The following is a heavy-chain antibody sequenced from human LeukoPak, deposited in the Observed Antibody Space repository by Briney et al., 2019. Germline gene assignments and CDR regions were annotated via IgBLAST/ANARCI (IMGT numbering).Heavy chain of an antibody. V-gene: IGHV1-2*02. CDR2: INPKTGGT. Sequence: ASAKVSCKASGFTFTDYFIHWVRQAPGQGLQWLGWINPKTGGTDYAQDFQDRVTMTLDTSITTAYMDLGRLKSDDTALYYCARVRIWFGEFPFDSWGQGTLVTVSS. CDR3: ARVRIWFGEFPFDS. D-gene: IGHD3-10*01. J-gene: IGHJ4*02. CDR1: GFTFTDYF.